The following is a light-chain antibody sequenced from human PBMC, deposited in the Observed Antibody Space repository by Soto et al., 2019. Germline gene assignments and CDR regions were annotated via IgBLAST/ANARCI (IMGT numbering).Light chain of an antibody. J-gene: IGKJ1*01. CDR3: QQYHIYSGT. CDR2: KAS. CDR1: ESVSSW. V-gene: IGKV1-5*03. Sequence: DIPMTQAPSTLSASGGDRFTITCVASESVSSWLAWYQQKPGKAPKLLIYKASTLASGVPSRFSGSGSGTEFTLTINSLQPDDFATYYCQQYHIYSGTFGPGTKVDI.